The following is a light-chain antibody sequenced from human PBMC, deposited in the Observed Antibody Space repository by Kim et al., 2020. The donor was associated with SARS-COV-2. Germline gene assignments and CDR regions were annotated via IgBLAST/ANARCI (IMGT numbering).Light chain of an antibody. J-gene: IGLJ2*01. CDR2: EVT. Sequence: QSALTQPASVSGSPGQSITISCTGTSSDVGAHNYVSWYQHHPGKAPKLMIYEVTRRPSGISNRFSGSKSGNTASLTISGLQAEDEADYYCSSYTGSVVFGGGTQLTVL. V-gene: IGLV2-14*01. CDR1: SSDVGAHNY. CDR3: SSYTGSVV.